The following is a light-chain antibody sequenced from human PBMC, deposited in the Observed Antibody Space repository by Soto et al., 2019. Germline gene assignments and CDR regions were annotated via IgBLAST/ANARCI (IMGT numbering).Light chain of an antibody. CDR1: SSGAASNNL. Sequence: QSALTQPASVSGSPGQSITISCTGTSSGAASNNLVSWYQQHPGKAPKLIIYEVTKRPSGISNRFSGSTSGNTASLTISGLQAEDEADYYCCSYAGSSTFAFGGGTKLTVL. V-gene: IGLV2-23*02. J-gene: IGLJ2*01. CDR2: EVT. CDR3: CSYAGSSTFA.